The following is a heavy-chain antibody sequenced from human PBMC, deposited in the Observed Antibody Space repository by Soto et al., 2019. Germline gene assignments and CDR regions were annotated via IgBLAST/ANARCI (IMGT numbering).Heavy chain of an antibody. Sequence: GESLKISCKGSGYSFTSYWIGWVRQMPGKGLEWMGIIYPGDSDTRYSPSFQGQVTISADKSISTAYLQWSSLKASDTAMYYCARQIVVVPAAPYYYYGMDVWGQGTPVTVS. D-gene: IGHD2-2*01. CDR2: IYPGDSDT. J-gene: IGHJ6*02. CDR3: ARQIVVVPAAPYYYYGMDV. CDR1: GYSFTSYW. V-gene: IGHV5-51*01.